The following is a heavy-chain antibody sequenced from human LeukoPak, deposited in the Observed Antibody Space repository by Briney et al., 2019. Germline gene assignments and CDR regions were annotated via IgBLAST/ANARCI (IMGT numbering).Heavy chain of an antibody. V-gene: IGHV3-48*03. CDR2: ISSSGSTI. CDR1: GFTFSSYE. J-gene: IGHJ4*02. Sequence: GGSLRLSCAASGFTFSSYEMNWVRQAPGKGLEWVSYISSSGSTIYYADSVKGRFTISRYNAKNSLYLQMTSLRDEDTAVYYCARAIYYDYVWGSYRSRYYFDYWGQGTLVTVSS. CDR3: ARAIYYDYVWGSYRSRYYFDY. D-gene: IGHD3-16*02.